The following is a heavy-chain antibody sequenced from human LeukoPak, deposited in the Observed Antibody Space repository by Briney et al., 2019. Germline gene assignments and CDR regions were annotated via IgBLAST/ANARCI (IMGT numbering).Heavy chain of an antibody. J-gene: IGHJ5*02. CDR3: AKDQGRQLPTP. Sequence: GSLRLSCAASGFTFSSYGMHWVRQAPGKGLEWVAVISYDGSNKYYADSVKGRFTISRDNSKNTLYLQMNSLRAEDTAVYYCAKDQGRQLPTPWGQGTLVTVSS. V-gene: IGHV3-30*18. D-gene: IGHD2-2*01. CDR2: ISYDGSNK. CDR1: GFTFSSYG.